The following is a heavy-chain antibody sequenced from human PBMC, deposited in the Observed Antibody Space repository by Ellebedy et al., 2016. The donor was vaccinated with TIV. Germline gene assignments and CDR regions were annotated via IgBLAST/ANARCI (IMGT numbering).Heavy chain of an antibody. D-gene: IGHD3-10*01. J-gene: IGHJ6*02. CDR3: ARGVKWFGELWFYYGMDV. CDR1: GYTFTSYG. Sequence: ASVKVSXXASGYTFTSYGISWVRQAPGQGLEWMGWISAYNGNTNYAQKLQGRVTMTTDTSTSTAYMELRSLRSDDTAVYYCARGVKWFGELWFYYGMDVWGQGTTVTVSS. V-gene: IGHV1-18*01. CDR2: ISAYNGNT.